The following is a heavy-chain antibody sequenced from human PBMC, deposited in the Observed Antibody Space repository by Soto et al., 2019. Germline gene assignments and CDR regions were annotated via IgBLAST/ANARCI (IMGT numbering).Heavy chain of an antibody. D-gene: IGHD1-26*01. J-gene: IGHJ3*01. CDR2: IQQDGSVQ. V-gene: IGHV3-7*01. Sequence: ESGGGLVQPGESLRLSCAASGFTFRTYWMTWVRQAPGKGLEWVANIQQDGSVQHYVDSVRGRFTISRDNAKNSLYLQMNSLRGEDTALYYCARDRSPDTTTNYYDALDFWGQGTMVTVSS. CDR3: ARDRSPDTTTNYYDALDF. CDR1: GFTFRTYW.